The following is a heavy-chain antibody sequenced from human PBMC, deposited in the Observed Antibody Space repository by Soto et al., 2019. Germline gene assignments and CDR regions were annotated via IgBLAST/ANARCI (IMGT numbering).Heavy chain of an antibody. J-gene: IGHJ4*02. CDR2: FYYTGST. CDR1: GGSVSSGNYY. V-gene: IGHV4-61*01. CDR3: ARCMHYSDGSNYSPFDY. D-gene: IGHD3-22*01. Sequence: QVQLQESGPGLVKPSETLSLTCTVSGGSVSSGNYYWSWIRQPPGKGLEWIGYFYYTGSTNYNPSLKVRVTISIDASKNQFSLRLSSVTAADTAMYYCARCMHYSDGSNYSPFDYWGQRTLVTVSS.